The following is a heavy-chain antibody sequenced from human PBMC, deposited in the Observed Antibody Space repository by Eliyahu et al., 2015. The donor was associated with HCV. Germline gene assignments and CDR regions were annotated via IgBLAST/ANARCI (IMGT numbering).Heavy chain of an antibody. V-gene: IGHV4-34*01. J-gene: IGHJ4*02. D-gene: IGHD3-10*01. CDR2: IHHSGST. CDR3: ARGVVRGLINPYYFDY. CDR1: RGSFSDYY. Sequence: HLQQWGAGLLKPSETLSLTCALFRGSFSDYYWSWIRQPPGKGLEWIGGIHHSGSTNYNPSLKSRVTISIDTSKSQFSLKMTSVTAADTAVYYCARGVVRGLINPYYFDYWGQGSLVTVSS.